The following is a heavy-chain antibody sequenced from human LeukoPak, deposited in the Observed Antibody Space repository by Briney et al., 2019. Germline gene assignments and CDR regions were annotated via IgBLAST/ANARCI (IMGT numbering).Heavy chain of an antibody. Sequence: GGSLRLSCAASGFTFSSYTMNWVRQAPGKGLEWVSSISTSSSYIYYADSVKGRFTISRDNAKNSLYLQMNSLRAEDTAVYYCARYFDWLSAFDIWGQGTMVTVSS. D-gene: IGHD3-9*01. CDR2: ISTSSSYI. J-gene: IGHJ3*02. CDR1: GFTFSSYT. V-gene: IGHV3-21*01. CDR3: ARYFDWLSAFDI.